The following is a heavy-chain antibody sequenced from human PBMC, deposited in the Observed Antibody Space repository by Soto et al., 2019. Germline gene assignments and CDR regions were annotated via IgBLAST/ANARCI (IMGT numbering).Heavy chain of an antibody. V-gene: IGHV1-3*05. CDR3: ARSIVVVTALDY. D-gene: IGHD2-21*02. J-gene: IGHJ4*02. Sequence: QVQLVQSGAEEKKPGASVKVSCKASGYTFTSYAMHGVRQAPGQRLEWMGWINAGTGNTKYPQKFQGRVTITRGTAARTAYMALSSLRSEDTAVYYCARSIVVVTALDYWGQGTLVTVAA. CDR1: GYTFTSYA. CDR2: INAGTGNT.